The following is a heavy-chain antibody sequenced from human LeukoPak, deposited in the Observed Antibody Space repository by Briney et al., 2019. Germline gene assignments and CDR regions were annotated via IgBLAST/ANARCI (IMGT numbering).Heavy chain of an antibody. D-gene: IGHD6-13*01. V-gene: IGHV3-74*01. Sequence: GGSLRLSCAASGFTLSSYWMHWVRQAPGRGLVWVSRINSDGSDTTYADSVKGRFTISRDNSKNTLYLQMNSLRAEDTAVYYCAKVGAAGTFRWFDYWGQGTLVTVSS. J-gene: IGHJ4*02. CDR2: INSDGSDT. CDR1: GFTLSSYW. CDR3: AKVGAAGTFRWFDY.